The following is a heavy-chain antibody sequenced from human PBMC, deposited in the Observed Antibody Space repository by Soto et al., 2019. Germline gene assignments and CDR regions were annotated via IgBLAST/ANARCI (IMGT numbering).Heavy chain of an antibody. CDR1: GGSISNYY. CDR2: IYYTGST. Sequence: QVQLQESGPGRVKPSETLSLTCTVSGGSISNYYWSWIRQPPGKGLEWIGYIYYTGSTLYNPSLKSRFTISVDTSKNQFSLKLTSVTAADTAVYYCVRWNYGDYGRPFDYWGQGTLVTVSS. J-gene: IGHJ4*02. D-gene: IGHD4-17*01. V-gene: IGHV4-59*01. CDR3: VRWNYGDYGRPFDY.